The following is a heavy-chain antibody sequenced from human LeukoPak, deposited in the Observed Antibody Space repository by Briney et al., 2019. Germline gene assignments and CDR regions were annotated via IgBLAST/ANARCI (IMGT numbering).Heavy chain of an antibody. Sequence: ASVKVSCKASGYTFTNYDINWVRQATGQGLEWLGWMNPNSGNTGYSQRFQGRVTMTRNTSISTAYMELSSLRSEDTAVYYCARAQGVIAASGGDPWGQGTLVTVSS. V-gene: IGHV1-8*01. CDR2: MNPNSGNT. J-gene: IGHJ5*02. D-gene: IGHD6-6*01. CDR3: ARAQGVIAASGGDP. CDR1: GYTFTNYD.